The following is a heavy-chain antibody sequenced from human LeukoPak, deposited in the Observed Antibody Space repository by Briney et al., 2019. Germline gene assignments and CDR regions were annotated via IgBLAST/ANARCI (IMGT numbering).Heavy chain of an antibody. Sequence: SGGSLRLSCAASGFTFSSYAMSWVRQAPGKGLEWVSVIYSGGSTYYADSVKGRFTISRDNSKNTLYLQMNSLRAEDTAVYYCARDQYYDSSGYSFGDYWGQGTLVTVSS. V-gene: IGHV3-66*01. D-gene: IGHD3-22*01. CDR2: IYSGGST. CDR3: ARDQYYDSSGYSFGDY. J-gene: IGHJ4*02. CDR1: GFTFSSYA.